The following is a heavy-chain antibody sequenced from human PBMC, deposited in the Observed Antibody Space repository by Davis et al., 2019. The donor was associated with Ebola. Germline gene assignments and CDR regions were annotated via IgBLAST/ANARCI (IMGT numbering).Heavy chain of an antibody. D-gene: IGHD3-22*01. CDR3: ARDWRWYYDSSGYDYYYYYGMDV. V-gene: IGHV4-59*01. J-gene: IGHJ6*02. Sequence: SETLSLTCTVSGGSINTYYWNWIRQPPGKGLEWIGYVTYNENTNYHPSLKSRVTISVDTSKNQFSLKLSSVTAADTAVYYCARDWRWYYDSSGYDYYYYYGMDVWGQGTTVTVSS. CDR2: VTYNENT. CDR1: GGSINTYY.